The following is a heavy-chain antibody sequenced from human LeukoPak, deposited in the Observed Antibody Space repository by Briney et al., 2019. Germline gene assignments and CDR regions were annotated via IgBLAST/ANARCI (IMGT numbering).Heavy chain of an antibody. Sequence: ASVTVSCKASGGTFSSYAISWVRQAPGQGLEWMGGIIPIFGTANYAQKFQGRVTITADESTSTAYMELSSLRSEDTAVYYCARPMCGDCYDYYYYGMDVWGQGTTVTVSS. D-gene: IGHD2-21*02. V-gene: IGHV1-69*13. CDR1: GGTFSSYA. CDR2: IIPIFGTA. J-gene: IGHJ6*02. CDR3: ARPMCGDCYDYYYYGMDV.